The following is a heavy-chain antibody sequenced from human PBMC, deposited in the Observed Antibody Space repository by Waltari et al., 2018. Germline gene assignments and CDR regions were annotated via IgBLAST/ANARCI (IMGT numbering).Heavy chain of an antibody. CDR1: GGVFGSNP. J-gene: IGHJ4*02. Sequence: EVQLLESGGTLVQPGGSLRVSCSASGGVFGSNPFSWVRQAPGKGLEWVSSISGSGENTYYAESVKGRFTISRDNSKHTVFLQMNNLRVDDTAVYYCARDPLNDYGGWDDYWGQGTLVTVSS. D-gene: IGHD4-17*01. CDR3: ARDPLNDYGGWDDY. CDR2: ISGSGENT. V-gene: IGHV3-23*01.